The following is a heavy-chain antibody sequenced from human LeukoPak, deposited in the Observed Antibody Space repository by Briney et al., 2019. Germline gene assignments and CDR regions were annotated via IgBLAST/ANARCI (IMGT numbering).Heavy chain of an antibody. CDR2: IYPGDSAT. J-gene: IGHJ4*02. Sequence: GESLKISCKGSGYSFTSYWIAWVRQMPGKGLEWMGIIYPGDSATRYSPSFQGQVTISADNSINTAYLQWSSLKASDTAMYYCARLVYGSGSYPNHFDYWGQGTLVTVSS. D-gene: IGHD3-10*01. CDR1: GYSFTSYW. V-gene: IGHV5-51*01. CDR3: ARLVYGSGSYPNHFDY.